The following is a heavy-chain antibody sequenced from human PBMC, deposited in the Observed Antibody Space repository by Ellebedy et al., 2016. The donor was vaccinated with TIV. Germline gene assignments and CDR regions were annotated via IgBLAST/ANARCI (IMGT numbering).Heavy chain of an antibody. CDR2: IRGRSETI. CDR3: ARDHRDAFDY. J-gene: IGHJ4*02. CDR1: GFTFGDYS. Sequence: PGGSLRLSCTASGFTFGDYSMNWVRQAPGKGLEWVSYIRGRSETIYYADSVKGRFTISRDNAKNSLNLQMNSLRGEDTAVYYCARDHRDAFDYWGQGILVTVSS. V-gene: IGHV3-48*04.